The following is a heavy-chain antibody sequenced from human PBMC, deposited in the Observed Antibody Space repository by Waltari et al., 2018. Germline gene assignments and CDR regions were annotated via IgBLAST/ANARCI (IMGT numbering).Heavy chain of an antibody. CDR2: IYSGGST. CDR3: ATPLPRDSSGRLGAFDI. D-gene: IGHD6-19*01. CDR1: GFTVSSNY. J-gene: IGHJ3*02. Sequence: EVQLVESGGGLIQPGGSLRLSCAASGFTVSSNYMSWVRPAPGKGLEWVSVIYSGGSTYYADSVKGRCTISRDNAKNTLYLQMNSLRDEDTAVYYCATPLPRDSSGRLGAFDIWGQGTMVTVSS. V-gene: IGHV3-53*01.